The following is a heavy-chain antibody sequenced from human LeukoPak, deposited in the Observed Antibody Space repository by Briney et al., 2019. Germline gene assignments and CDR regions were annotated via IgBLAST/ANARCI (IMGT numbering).Heavy chain of an antibody. J-gene: IGHJ4*02. Sequence: GGSLRLSCAASGFTFSNSDMNWVRQAPGKGLEWVSSISSMGRYIYYADSVKGRFTISRDNTQISLSLQMNSLRVEDTAVYYCARDGVGAGTIASAGSDYWGQGTLITVSS. D-gene: IGHD6-13*01. CDR3: ARDGVGAGTIASAGSDY. CDR2: ISSMGRYI. CDR1: GFTFSNSD. V-gene: IGHV3-21*01.